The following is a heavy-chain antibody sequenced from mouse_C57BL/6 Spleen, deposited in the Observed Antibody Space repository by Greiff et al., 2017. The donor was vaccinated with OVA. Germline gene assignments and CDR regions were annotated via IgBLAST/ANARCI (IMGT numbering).Heavy chain of an antibody. CDR2: IDPSDSYT. CDR3: ARYRFITTVVEDYAMDY. CDR1: GYTFTSYW. V-gene: IGHV1-69*01. J-gene: IGHJ4*01. Sequence: VQLQQSGAELVMPGASVKLSCKASGYTFTSYWMHWVKQRPGQGLEWIGEIDPSDSYTNYNQKFKGKSTLTVDKSSSTAYMQLSSLTSEDSAVYYCARYRFITTVVEDYAMDYWGQGTSVTVSS. D-gene: IGHD1-1*01.